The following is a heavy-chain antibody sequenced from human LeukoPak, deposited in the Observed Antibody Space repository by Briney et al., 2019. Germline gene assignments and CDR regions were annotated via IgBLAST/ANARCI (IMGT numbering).Heavy chain of an antibody. V-gene: IGHV4-4*02. Sequence: SGTLSLTCAVSGGSISSSNWWSWVRQPPGKGLEWIGEIYHSGSTNYNPSLKSRVTISVDKSKNQFSLKLSSVTAADTAVYYCARNYGSGSYYKVQYFDYWGQGTLVTVSS. CDR3: ARNYGSGSYYKVQYFDY. J-gene: IGHJ4*02. CDR2: IYHSGST. CDR1: GGSISSSNW. D-gene: IGHD3-10*01.